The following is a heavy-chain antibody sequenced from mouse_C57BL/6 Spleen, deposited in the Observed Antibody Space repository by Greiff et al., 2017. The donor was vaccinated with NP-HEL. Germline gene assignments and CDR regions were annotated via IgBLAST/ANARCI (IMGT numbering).Heavy chain of an antibody. V-gene: IGHV1-72*01. CDR3: ARGGYSNYDYFDY. Sequence: VQLQQPGAELVKPGASVKVSCKASGYTFTSYWMHWVKQRPGQGLEWIGRIDPNSGGTKYTEKFKSKATLTVDKPSSTAYMQLSSLTSEDSAVYYCARGGYSNYDYFDYWGQGTTLTVSS. J-gene: IGHJ2*01. D-gene: IGHD2-5*01. CDR1: GYTFTSYW. CDR2: IDPNSGGT.